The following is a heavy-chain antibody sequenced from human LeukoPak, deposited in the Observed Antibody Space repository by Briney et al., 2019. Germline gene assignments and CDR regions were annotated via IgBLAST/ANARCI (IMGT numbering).Heavy chain of an antibody. CDR2: IYSSGST. CDR3: VGTMVRGVMIVDY. J-gene: IGHJ4*02. V-gene: IGHV4-39*07. D-gene: IGHD3-10*01. CDR1: GGSISSSSYY. Sequence: SETLSLTCTVSGGSISSSSYYWGWIRQPPGKGLEWIGSIYSSGSTYYNPSLKSRVTISVDTSKNQFSLKLSSVTAADTAVYYCVGTMVRGVMIVDYWGQGTLVTVSS.